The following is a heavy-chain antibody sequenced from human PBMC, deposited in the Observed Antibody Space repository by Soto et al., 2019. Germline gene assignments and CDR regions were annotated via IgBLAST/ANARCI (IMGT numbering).Heavy chain of an antibody. CDR3: ARGKYYYGSGSRRDYYGMDV. Sequence: PGGSLRFSCAASGFTFSTYSINWVRQAPGKGLEWVSSISSSSNYIYYADSVKGRFTISRDNAKSSLYLQMNSLRAEDTAAYYCARGKYYYGSGSRRDYYGMDVWGQGTTVTVSS. CDR2: ISSSSNYI. V-gene: IGHV3-21*01. J-gene: IGHJ6*02. CDR1: GFTFSTYS. D-gene: IGHD3-10*01.